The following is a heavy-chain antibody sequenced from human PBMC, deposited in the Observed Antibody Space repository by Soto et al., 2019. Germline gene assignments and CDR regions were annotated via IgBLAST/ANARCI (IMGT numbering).Heavy chain of an antibody. D-gene: IGHD1-26*01. CDR3: ARVPRVGNYYYYYGMDV. CDR2: ISYDGSNK. CDR1: GFTFSSYA. V-gene: IGHV3-30-3*01. Sequence: QVQLVESGGGVVQPGRSLRLSCAASGFTFSSYAMHWVRQAPGKGLEWVAVISYDGSNKYYADSVKGRFTISRDNSKNTLYLHMDSLRAEATAVYYCARVPRVGNYYYYYGMDVWGQGTTVTVSS. J-gene: IGHJ6*02.